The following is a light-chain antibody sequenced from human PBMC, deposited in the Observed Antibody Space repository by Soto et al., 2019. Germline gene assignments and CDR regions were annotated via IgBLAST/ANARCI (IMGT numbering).Light chain of an antibody. CDR3: AAWDDSLSGYV. Sequence: QSVLTQPPSASGTPGQRVAFSCSGSSSNIGANTANWYQQLPGAAPKLLIYSHSQRPSGVPDRFSGSKSGTSASLAISGLQSADEADYYCAAWDDSLSGYVFGTGTKVTVL. CDR2: SHS. V-gene: IGLV1-44*01. CDR1: SSNIGANT. J-gene: IGLJ1*01.